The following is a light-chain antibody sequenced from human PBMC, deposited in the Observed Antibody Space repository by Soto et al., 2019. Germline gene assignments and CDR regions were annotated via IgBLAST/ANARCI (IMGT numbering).Light chain of an antibody. V-gene: IGLV1-40*01. Sequence: QSALKQPPSVSGAPGQRVTISCTGSGSNIGAGYAVHWYQQLPGTAPKLLIFGNNNRPSGVPDRFSGSKSGTSASLAITGLQADDEADYYCQSFDNRLTGWVFGGGTQLTVL. CDR2: GNN. CDR3: QSFDNRLTGWV. J-gene: IGLJ3*02. CDR1: GSNIGAGYA.